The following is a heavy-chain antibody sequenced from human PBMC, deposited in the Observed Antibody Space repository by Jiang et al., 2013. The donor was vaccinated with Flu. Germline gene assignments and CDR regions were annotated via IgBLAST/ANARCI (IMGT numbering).Heavy chain of an antibody. Sequence: EVKKPGASVKVSCKASGYTFTSYYMHWVRQAPGQGLEWMGIINPSGGSTSYAQKFQGRVTMTRDTSTSTVYMELSSLRSEDTAVYYCARGGVAWDYGGQIGGYWGQGTLVTVSS. CDR1: GYTFTSYY. D-gene: IGHD4-23*01. V-gene: IGHV1-46*03. J-gene: IGHJ4*02. CDR3: ARGGVAWDYGGQIGGY. CDR2: INPSGGST.